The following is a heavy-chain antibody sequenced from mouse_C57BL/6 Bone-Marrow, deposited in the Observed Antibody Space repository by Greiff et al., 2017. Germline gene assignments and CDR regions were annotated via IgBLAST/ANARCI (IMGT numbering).Heavy chain of an antibody. CDR1: GYTFTSYW. V-gene: IGHV1-61*01. Sequence: VQLQQPGAELVRPGSSVKLSCKASGYTFTSYWMDWVKQRPGQGLEWIGNIYPSDSETHYNQKFKGKATLTVDKSSSTAYMQLSSLTSEDSAVYYCARGGDYAWFAYWGQGTLVTVSA. D-gene: IGHD2-4*01. CDR3: ARGGDYAWFAY. J-gene: IGHJ3*01. CDR2: IYPSDSET.